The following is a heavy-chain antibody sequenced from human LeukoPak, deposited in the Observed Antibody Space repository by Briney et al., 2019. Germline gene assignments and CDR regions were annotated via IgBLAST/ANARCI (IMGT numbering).Heavy chain of an antibody. J-gene: IGHJ3*02. V-gene: IGHV1-8*01. CDR2: MNPNSGNT. Sequence: ASVKVSCKASGYTFTSYDINWVRQATGQGLEWMGWMNPNSGNTGYAQKFQGRVTMTRNTSISTAYMELRSLRSDDTAVYYCARVVPAADAFDIWGQGTMVTVSS. D-gene: IGHD2-2*01. CDR1: GYTFTSYD. CDR3: ARVVPAADAFDI.